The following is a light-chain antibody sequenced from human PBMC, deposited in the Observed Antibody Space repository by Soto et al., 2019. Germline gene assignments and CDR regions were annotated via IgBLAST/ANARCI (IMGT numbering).Light chain of an antibody. CDR1: QSSALS. V-gene: IGKV1-39*01. Sequence: IKMTQSQSYLSASVGDTVPMTCLASQSSALSVNWYQQKPGKARKLLNDVAFTVESGVPSRFSGSGSGTEFTLTSRMVQPEYLANYCCQQSFRRPIPFGQGTRLEIK. CDR2: VAF. J-gene: IGKJ5*01. CDR3: QQSFRRPIP.